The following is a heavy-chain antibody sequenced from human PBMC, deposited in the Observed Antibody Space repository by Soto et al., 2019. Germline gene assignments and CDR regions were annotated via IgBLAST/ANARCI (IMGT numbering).Heavy chain of an antibody. D-gene: IGHD6-6*01. CDR3: AREYSSSSSFDY. J-gene: IGHJ4*02. V-gene: IGHV4-61*01. CDR2: IYYSGST. Sequence: SETLSLTCTVSGGSVSSGSYYWSWIRQPPGKGLEWIGYIYYSGSTNYNPSLKSRVTISVDTSKNQFSLKLSSVTAADTAVYYCAREYSSSSSFDYWGQGTLVTVYS. CDR1: GGSVSSGSYY.